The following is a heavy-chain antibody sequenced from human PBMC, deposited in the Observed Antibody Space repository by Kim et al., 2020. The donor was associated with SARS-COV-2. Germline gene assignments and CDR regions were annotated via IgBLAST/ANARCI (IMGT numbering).Heavy chain of an antibody. D-gene: IGHD6-19*01. CDR2: ISGSGGST. CDR1: GFTFSSYA. CDR3: ATAGGVAGTLGY. J-gene: IGHJ4*02. Sequence: GGSLRLSCAASGFTFSSYAMSWVRQAPGKGLEWVSAISGSGGSTYYADSVKGRFTISRDNSKNTLYLQMNSLRAEDTAVYYCATAGGVAGTLGYWGQGTLVTVSS. V-gene: IGHV3-23*01.